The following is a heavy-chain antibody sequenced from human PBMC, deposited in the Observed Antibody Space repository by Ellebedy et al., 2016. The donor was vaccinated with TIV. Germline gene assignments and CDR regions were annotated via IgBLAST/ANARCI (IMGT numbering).Heavy chain of an antibody. CDR3: ATDGSYGDYRSPAHAFVF. CDR2: INQDGSDK. Sequence: GGSLKLSCGASGFSFRSYWMTWVRQAPGKGLEWVANINQDGSDKYYVDSLRGRFTISRDNAKNSLYLQMNSLRDEDTSVYYCATDGSYGDYRSPAHAFVFWGQGTMVTVSS. D-gene: IGHD4-17*01. CDR1: GFSFRSYW. J-gene: IGHJ3*01. V-gene: IGHV3-7*01.